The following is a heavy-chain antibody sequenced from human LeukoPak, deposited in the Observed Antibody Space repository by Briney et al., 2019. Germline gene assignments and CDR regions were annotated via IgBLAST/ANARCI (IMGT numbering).Heavy chain of an antibody. J-gene: IGHJ4*02. D-gene: IGHD6-13*01. CDR2: IKSKTDGGTT. Sequence: GGSLRLSCAASGFTFSNAWMSWVRQAPGKGLEWVGRIKSKTDGGTTDYAAPVKGRFTISRDNSKNTLYLQMNSLRAEDTAVYYCARRGTGYSSSYHFDYWGQGTLVTVSS. CDR1: GFTFSNAW. V-gene: IGHV3-15*01. CDR3: ARRGTGYSSSYHFDY.